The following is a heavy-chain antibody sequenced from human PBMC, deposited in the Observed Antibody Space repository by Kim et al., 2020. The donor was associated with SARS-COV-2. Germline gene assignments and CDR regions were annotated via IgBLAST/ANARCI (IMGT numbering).Heavy chain of an antibody. D-gene: IGHD1-26*01. Sequence: AQKVQGRVTMTTDTSTSTAYMELRSLRSDDTAVYYCARDRISGSFLFDYWGQGTLVTVSS. V-gene: IGHV1-18*01. CDR3: ARDRISGSFLFDY. J-gene: IGHJ4*02.